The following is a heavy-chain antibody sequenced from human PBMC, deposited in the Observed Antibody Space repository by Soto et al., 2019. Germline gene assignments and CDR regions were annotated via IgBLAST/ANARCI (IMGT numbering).Heavy chain of an antibody. CDR1: GYSFTNHA. CDR2: INTGNGYT. V-gene: IGHV1-3*04. Sequence: ASVKVSCKASGYSFTNHAIHWVRQAPGQRFEWMGRINTGNGYTKYSQKFQGRVTITRDTSATTAYMELSSLTFEDTAVYYCAKDRPSFRQLAADAFDIWGQGTMVTVSS. CDR3: AKDRPSFRQLAADAFDI. J-gene: IGHJ3*02. D-gene: IGHD6-19*01.